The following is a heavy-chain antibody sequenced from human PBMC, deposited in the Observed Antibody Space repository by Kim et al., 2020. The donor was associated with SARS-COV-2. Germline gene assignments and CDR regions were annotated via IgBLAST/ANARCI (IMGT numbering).Heavy chain of an antibody. CDR2: INQGGSEE. CDR3: AKAEGAYAALFDY. J-gene: IGHJ4*02. D-gene: IGHD5-12*01. V-gene: IGHV3-7*01. CDR1: GFSFSSHW. Sequence: GGSLRLSCEVSGFSFSSHWMSWVRQAPGKGLEWVANINQGGSEEHYVDSVKGRFTISRDNAKSSLFLQMNSLRVEDTAVYYCAKAEGAYAALFDYWGQGTLVTVSS.